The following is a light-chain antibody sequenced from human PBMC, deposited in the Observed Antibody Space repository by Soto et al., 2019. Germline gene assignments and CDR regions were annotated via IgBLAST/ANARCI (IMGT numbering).Light chain of an antibody. V-gene: IGLV2-14*01. CDR3: SSYTSRSTVE. J-gene: IGLJ2*01. Sequence: QSALTQPASVSGSPGQSITISCTGTSSDVGGYNYVSWYQQYPGKAPKLMIYDVSNRPSGVSNRFSGSKSGDTASLTISGLQAEDEADYYCSSYTSRSTVEIGGGTKLT. CDR1: SSDVGGYNY. CDR2: DVS.